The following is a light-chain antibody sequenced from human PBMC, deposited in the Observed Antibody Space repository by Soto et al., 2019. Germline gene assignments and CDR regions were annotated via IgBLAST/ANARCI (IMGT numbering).Light chain of an antibody. Sequence: DILLTQSPSTLSASIGDRVTITCRTSQTINNWLAWYQQKPGKAPKLLIHKTSILESGVPSRFSVNGSGTEFTLTISSLQPDDVATYYCQQYKTTFGPGTKVDIE. J-gene: IGKJ3*01. CDR2: KTS. V-gene: IGKV1-5*03. CDR1: QTINNW. CDR3: QQYKTT.